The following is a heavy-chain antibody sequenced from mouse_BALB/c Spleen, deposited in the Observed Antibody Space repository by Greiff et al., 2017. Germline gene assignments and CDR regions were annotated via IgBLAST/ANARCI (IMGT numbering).Heavy chain of an antibody. V-gene: IGHV2-2*02. Sequence: VKLMESGPGLVQPSQSLSITCTASGFSLTSYGVHWVRQSPGKGLEWLGVIWSGGSTDYNAAFISRLSISKDNSKSQVFFKMNSLQANDTAIYYCARMDDYGWFAYWGQGTLVTVSA. J-gene: IGHJ3*01. D-gene: IGHD2-4*01. CDR3: ARMDDYGWFAY. CDR2: IWSGGST. CDR1: GFSLTSYG.